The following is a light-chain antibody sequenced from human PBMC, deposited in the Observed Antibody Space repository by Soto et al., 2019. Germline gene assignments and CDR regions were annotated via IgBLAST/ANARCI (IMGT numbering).Light chain of an antibody. CDR1: LSVGRD. Sequence: EIVMTQSPATLSVSRGEGATLSCRASLSVGRDLAWYQQKPGQAPRLLIYGASSRATGIPDRFSGSGSGTDFTLTISRLEPEDFAIYYCQQSHTNPLTFGGGTKVDI. CDR3: QQSHTNPLT. CDR2: GAS. J-gene: IGKJ4*01. V-gene: IGKV3D-15*01.